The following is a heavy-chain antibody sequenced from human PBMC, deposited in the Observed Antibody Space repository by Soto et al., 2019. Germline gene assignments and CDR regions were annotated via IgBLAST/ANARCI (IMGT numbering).Heavy chain of an antibody. J-gene: IGHJ5*02. CDR3: AKLGSAGTLFAWFDP. Sequence: GGSLRLSCAASGFTFDDYAMHWVRQAPGKGLEWVSGISWNSGSTDYADSVKDRFTISRDNAKNTLYLQMNSLRAGDTAVYYCAKLGSAGTLFAWFDPWGQGTLVTVSS. D-gene: IGHD1-1*01. V-gene: IGHV3-9*01. CDR1: GFTFDDYA. CDR2: ISWNSGST.